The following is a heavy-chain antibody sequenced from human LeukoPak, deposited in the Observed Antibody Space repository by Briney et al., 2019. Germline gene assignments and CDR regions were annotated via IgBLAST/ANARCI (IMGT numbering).Heavy chain of an antibody. D-gene: IGHD3-22*01. CDR2: ITGSSAST. J-gene: IGHJ4*02. CDR3: AKLDYYDTH. V-gene: IGHV3-23*01. Sequence: GGSLRLSCAASGFAFNFYAMSWVRQAPGKGLEWVSSITGSSASTYYADSVKGRFTISRDNSKNTLYLQMNSLRAEDTAVYFCAKLDYYDTHWGQGTLVTVSS. CDR1: GFAFNFYA.